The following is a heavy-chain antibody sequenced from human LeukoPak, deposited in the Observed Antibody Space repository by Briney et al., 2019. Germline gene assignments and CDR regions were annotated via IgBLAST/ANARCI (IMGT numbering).Heavy chain of an antibody. J-gene: IGHJ5*02. CDR3: ARGSGSYSNWFDP. V-gene: IGHV4-59*08. D-gene: IGHD3-10*01. CDR2: IYYSGST. CDR1: GGSMSSYY. Sequence: SETLSLTCTVSGGSMSSYYWSWIRQPPGKGLEWIGYIYYSGSTNYNPSLKSRVTISVDTSKNQFSLKLSSVTAADTAVYYCARGSGSYSNWFDPWGQGTLVTVSS.